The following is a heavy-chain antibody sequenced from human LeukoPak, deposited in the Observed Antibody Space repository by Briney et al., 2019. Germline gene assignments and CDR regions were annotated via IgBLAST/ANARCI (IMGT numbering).Heavy chain of an antibody. J-gene: IGHJ4*02. CDR1: GYSFTSYW. CDR3: ARYGQQLGLDY. CDR2: IYPGDSDT. Sequence: PGESLKISRKCSGYSFTSYWIGWVREMRGKGLEWMGIIYPGDSDTSYRPSFQGQVTISADKSISTAYLQWSSLKASDTAMYYCARYGQQLGLDYWGQGTLVTVSS. D-gene: IGHD6-13*01. V-gene: IGHV5-51*01.